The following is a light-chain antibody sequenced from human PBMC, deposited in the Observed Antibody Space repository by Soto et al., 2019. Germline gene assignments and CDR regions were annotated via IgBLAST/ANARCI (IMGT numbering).Light chain of an antibody. CDR2: DVT. CDR1: SNDVGGYNY. J-gene: IGLJ1*01. Sequence: QSVLTQPASVSGPPGQSITISCTGTSNDVGGYNYVSWYQHHPGKAPKLIICDVTDRPSGISYRFSASKSGNTASLTISGLQAEDEADYYCSSYTSSNAEIFGTGTKVTVL. CDR3: SSYTSSNAEI. V-gene: IGLV2-14*03.